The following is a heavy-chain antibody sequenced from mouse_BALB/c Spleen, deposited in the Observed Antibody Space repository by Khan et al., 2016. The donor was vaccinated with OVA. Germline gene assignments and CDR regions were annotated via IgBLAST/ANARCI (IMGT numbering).Heavy chain of an antibody. V-gene: IGHV5-6-5*01. J-gene: IGHJ3*01. Sequence: EVKLLESGGGLVKPGGSLKLSCAASGFTFSNYAMSWVRQSPEKRLEWVASISSGDSTYYQDSVKGRLPISRDNARNILYLQMSRLRSEDTAMYYCARDYWFAYWGQGTLVTVSA. CDR3: ARDYWFAY. CDR1: GFTFSNYA. CDR2: ISSGDST.